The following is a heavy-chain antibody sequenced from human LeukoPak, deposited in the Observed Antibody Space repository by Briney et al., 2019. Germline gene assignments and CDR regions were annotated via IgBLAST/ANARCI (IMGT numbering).Heavy chain of an antibody. V-gene: IGHV3-74*01. CDR1: GFTFNTYW. CDR2: ISPDGGTT. J-gene: IGHJ4*02. Sequence: GGSLRLSWAASGFTFNTYWMHWVRQAPGKGLVWVSRISPDGGTTNFADSVKGRFTISRDNAMNTLYLQMNSLRAEDTALYYCARSRAYNYGLTDHWGQGTLVTVSS. D-gene: IGHD5-18*01. CDR3: ARSRAYNYGLTDH.